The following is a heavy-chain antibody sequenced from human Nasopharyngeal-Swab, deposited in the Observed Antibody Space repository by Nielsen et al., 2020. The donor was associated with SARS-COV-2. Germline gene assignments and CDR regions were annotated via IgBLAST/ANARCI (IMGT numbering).Heavy chain of an antibody. CDR3: ARTPTRYDSRDRGAFDI. D-gene: IGHD3-22*01. CDR1: GFTFSSYE. J-gene: IGHJ3*02. V-gene: IGHV3-48*03. Sequence: GGSLRLSCAASGFTFSSYEMNWVRQAPGKGLEWVSYISSSGSIIYYADSVKGRFTISRDNAKNSLYLQMNSLRAEDTAVYYCARTPTRYDSRDRGAFDIWGQGTMVTVSS. CDR2: ISSSGSII.